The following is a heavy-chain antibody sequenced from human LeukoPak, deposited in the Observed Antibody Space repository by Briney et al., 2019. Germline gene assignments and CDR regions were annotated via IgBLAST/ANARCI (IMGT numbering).Heavy chain of an antibody. CDR3: ARVVVAAADAFDV. CDR1: GGSFSGYY. V-gene: IGHV4-34*01. CDR2: INHSGST. J-gene: IGHJ3*01. Sequence: SETLSLTCAVYGGSFSGYYWSWIRQPPGKGLEWIGEINHSGSTNYNLSLKSRVTISVDTSKNQFSLKLSSVTAADTAEYYCARVVVAAADAFDVRGQGTMVTVSS. D-gene: IGHD2-15*01.